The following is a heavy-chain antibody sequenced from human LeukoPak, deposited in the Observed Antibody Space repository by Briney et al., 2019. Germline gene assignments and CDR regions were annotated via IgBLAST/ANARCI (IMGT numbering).Heavy chain of an antibody. J-gene: IGHJ4*02. Sequence: GASVEVSCKASGYTFTSYDINWVRQATGQGLEWMGWMNPNSGNTGYAQKFQGRVTMTRNTSISTAYMGLSSLRSEDTAVYYCARGRVSHYVDYWDQATLVTVSA. CDR3: ARGRVSHYVDY. CDR1: GYTFTSYD. CDR2: MNPNSGNT. V-gene: IGHV1-8*01. D-gene: IGHD2-8*01.